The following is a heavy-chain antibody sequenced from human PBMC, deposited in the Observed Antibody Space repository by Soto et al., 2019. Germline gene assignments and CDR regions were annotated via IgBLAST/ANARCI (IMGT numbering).Heavy chain of an antibody. J-gene: IGHJ6*02. CDR1: GGTFSSYA. D-gene: IGHD3-3*01. CDR2: IIPIFGTA. V-gene: IGHV1-69*12. Sequence: QVQLVQSGAEVKKPGSSVKVSCKASGGTFSSYAISWVRQAPGQGLEWMGGIIPIFGTANYAQKFQGRVTITADESTSTAYMELSSLRSEDTAVYYCARGYPYYDFWSGESMDDYYGMDVWGQGTTVTVSS. CDR3: ARGYPYYDFWSGESMDDYYGMDV.